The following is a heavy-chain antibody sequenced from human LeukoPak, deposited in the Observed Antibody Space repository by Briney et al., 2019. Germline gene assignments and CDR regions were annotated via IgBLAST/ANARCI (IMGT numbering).Heavy chain of an antibody. D-gene: IGHD2-2*02. CDR3: ARGEYQLLYLQYFQH. CDR1: GFTFTSYA. J-gene: IGHJ1*01. V-gene: IGHV3-30*04. CDR2: ISYDGSNK. Sequence: GESLRLSCAASGFTFTSYAMSWVRQAPGKGLEWVAVISYDGSNKYYADSVKGRFTISRDNSKNTLYLQMNSLRAEDTAVYYCARGEYQLLYLQYFQHWGQGTLVTVSS.